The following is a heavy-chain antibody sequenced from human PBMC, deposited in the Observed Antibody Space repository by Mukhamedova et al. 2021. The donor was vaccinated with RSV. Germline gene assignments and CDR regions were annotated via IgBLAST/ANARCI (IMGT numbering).Heavy chain of an antibody. V-gene: IGHV3-48*03. CDR2: MGRIGEPE. J-gene: IGHJ4*02. D-gene: IGHD2-21*01. Sequence: PGKGLEWVSYMGRIGEPEYYAGSVRGRFTMSRDIPKNTLYLQMNSLRADDTAVYYCARETPNCGGDCIDYWGQGTLVTVSS. CDR3: ARETPNCGGDCIDY.